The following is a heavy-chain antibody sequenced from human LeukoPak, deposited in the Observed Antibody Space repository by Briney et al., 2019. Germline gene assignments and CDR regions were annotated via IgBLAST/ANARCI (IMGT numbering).Heavy chain of an antibody. CDR2: IYPNGRT. Sequence: TSETLSLTCTVSGGSINSANSYWSWIRQPAGKGLEWIGRIYPNGRTNYNPSLKSRVTISVDTSKNQFSLKLSSETAADTAVYYCARVGEAGRQDYWGQGTLVTVSS. V-gene: IGHV4-61*02. J-gene: IGHJ4*02. CDR3: ARVGEAGRQDY. D-gene: IGHD1-14*01. CDR1: GGSINSANSY.